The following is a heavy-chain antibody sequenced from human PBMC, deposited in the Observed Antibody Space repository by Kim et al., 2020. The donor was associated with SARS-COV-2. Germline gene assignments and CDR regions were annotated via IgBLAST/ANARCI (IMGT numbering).Heavy chain of an antibody. D-gene: IGHD5-12*01. CDR2: IASDATSR. Sequence: GGSLRLSCAASGFTLGSYGMHWVRQAPAKGLEWVAVIASDATSRYYADSVKGRFTISRDNSENTLFMQLSSLRAEETAIYYCAKENTLASMRRGLDYWG. CDR3: AKENTLASMRRGLDY. J-gene: IGHJ4*01. CDR1: GFTLGSYG. V-gene: IGHV3-30*18.